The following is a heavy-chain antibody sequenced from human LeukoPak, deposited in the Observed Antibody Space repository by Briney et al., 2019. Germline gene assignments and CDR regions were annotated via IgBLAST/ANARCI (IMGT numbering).Heavy chain of an antibody. J-gene: IGHJ4*02. Sequence: HAGGSLRLSCAASGFTFSSYAMSWVRQAPGKGLEWVSAISGSGGSTYYADSVKGRFTISRDNSKNTLYLQMNSLRAEDTAVYYCARASWAYSPFDSWGQGALVTVSS. D-gene: IGHD2-21*01. CDR1: GFTFSSYA. CDR3: ARASWAYSPFDS. CDR2: ISGSGGST. V-gene: IGHV3-23*01.